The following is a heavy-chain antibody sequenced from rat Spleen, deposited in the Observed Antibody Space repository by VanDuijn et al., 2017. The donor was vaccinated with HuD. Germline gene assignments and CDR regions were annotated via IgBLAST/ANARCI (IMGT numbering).Heavy chain of an antibody. CDR1: GFTLSDYS. V-gene: IGHV5-29*01. D-gene: IGHD1-6*01. Sequence: EVQLVESDGGLVQPGRSLKLSCTASGFTLSDYSMAWVRQAPTKGLEWVATMSYDGGNTYYRDSVKGRFTVSRNNAKNTLYLQMDSLRSEDTATYYCARQYVYYGSESSNWFAYWGQGTLVTVSS. CDR2: MSYDGGNT. J-gene: IGHJ3*01. CDR3: ARQYVYYGSESSNWFAY.